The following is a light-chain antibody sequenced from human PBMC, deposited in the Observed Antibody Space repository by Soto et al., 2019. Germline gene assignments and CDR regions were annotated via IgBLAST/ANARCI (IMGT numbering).Light chain of an antibody. CDR1: QSISSW. J-gene: IGKJ1*01. CDR2: KAS. V-gene: IGKV1-5*03. Sequence: DIQMTQSPSTLSASVGDRVTITCRASQSISSWLAWYQQKPGKAPKLLIYKASSLESGVPSRFSGSGSGTEFTLTISSLQADDFATYYCQQYNTYSWAFGQGTKVDIK. CDR3: QQYNTYSWA.